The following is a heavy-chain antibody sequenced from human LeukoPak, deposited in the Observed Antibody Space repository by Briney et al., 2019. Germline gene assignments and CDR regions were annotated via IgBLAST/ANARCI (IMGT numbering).Heavy chain of an antibody. V-gene: IGHV1-2*02. Sequence: ASVKVSCKASGYTFTGYYMHWVRQAPGQGLEWMGWINPNSGGTNYAQKFQGRVTMTRDPSISTAYMELTRLRSDDTAVYYCAREGRLIAGRPGVDYWGQGTLVTVPS. J-gene: IGHJ4*02. D-gene: IGHD6-6*01. CDR1: GYTFTGYY. CDR2: INPNSGGT. CDR3: AREGRLIAGRPGVDY.